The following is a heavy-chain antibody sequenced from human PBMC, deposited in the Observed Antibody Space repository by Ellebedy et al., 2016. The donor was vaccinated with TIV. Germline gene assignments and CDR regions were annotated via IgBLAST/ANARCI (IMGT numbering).Heavy chain of an antibody. CDR1: GGSFSGYY. Sequence: GSLRLSXAVYGGSFSGYYWSWIRQPPGKGLEWIGEINHSGSTNYNPSPKSRVTISVDTSKNQFSLKLSSVTAADTAVYYCARGRLRPWGYYYGMDVWGQGTTVTVSS. CDR2: INHSGST. D-gene: IGHD4-17*01. J-gene: IGHJ6*02. CDR3: ARGRLRPWGYYYGMDV. V-gene: IGHV4-34*01.